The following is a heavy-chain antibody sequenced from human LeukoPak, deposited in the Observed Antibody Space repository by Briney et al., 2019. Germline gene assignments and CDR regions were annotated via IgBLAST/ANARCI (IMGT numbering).Heavy chain of an antibody. D-gene: IGHD6-13*01. CDR1: GGSISSYY. V-gene: IGHV4-59*08. J-gene: IGHJ4*02. Sequence: SETLSLTCTVSGGSISSYYWNWIRQPPGKGLEWIGYIYYSGSTNYNPSLKSRVTISVDRSKNQFSLKLSSVTAADTAVYYCARLADSTSWYSDYWGQGTLVTVSS. CDR3: ARLADSTSWYSDY. CDR2: IYYSGST.